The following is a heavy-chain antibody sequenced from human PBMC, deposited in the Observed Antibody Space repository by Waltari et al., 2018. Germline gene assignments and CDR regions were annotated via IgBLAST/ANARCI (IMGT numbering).Heavy chain of an antibody. J-gene: IGHJ6*02. Sequence: QVQLVQSGAEVKKPGSSVKVSCKASGGTFSSYAISWVRQAPGQGLEWMGRIIPILGTANYAQKIQGRVTITADKSTSTAYMELSSLRSEDTAVYYWARAGREGYKKAHYYGMDVWGQGTTVTVSS. CDR3: ARAGREGYKKAHYYGMDV. D-gene: IGHD5-12*01. CDR1: GGTFSSYA. V-gene: IGHV1-69*08. CDR2: IIPILGTA.